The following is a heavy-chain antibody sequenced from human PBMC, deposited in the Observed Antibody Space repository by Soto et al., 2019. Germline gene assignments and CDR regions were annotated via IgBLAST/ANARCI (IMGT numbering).Heavy chain of an antibody. V-gene: IGHV3-7*01. J-gene: IGHJ4*02. CDR3: ASEYGDHLKFFDY. CDR2: IRQDGGEK. Sequence: ACSMRRSCATLELTFSAYWMSWCRQAPGKGLEWVANIRQDGGEKYYVDSVKGRFTISRDNAKNSVYLQMNSLRVEDTAIYYSASEYGDHLKFFDYWGPGTLVTVSS. D-gene: IGHD4-17*01. CDR1: ELTFSAYW.